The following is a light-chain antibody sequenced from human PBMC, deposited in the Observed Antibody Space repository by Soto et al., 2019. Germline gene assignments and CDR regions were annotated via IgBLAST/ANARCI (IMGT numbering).Light chain of an antibody. J-gene: IGKJ1*01. CDR1: QSISSW. CDR2: KAS. CDR3: QQYNSYWT. V-gene: IGKV1-5*03. Sequence: DIQMTQSPSTLSASVGDRVTITCRASQSISSWLAWYQQKPGKAPKLLIYKASSLESGVPSRFSGSGSGTEFTLTSSSLQPYDFVTYYCQQYNSYWTFGQGTKVEIK.